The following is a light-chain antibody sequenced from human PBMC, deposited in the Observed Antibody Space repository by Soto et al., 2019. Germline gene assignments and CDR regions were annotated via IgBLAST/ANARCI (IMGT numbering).Light chain of an antibody. Sequence: EIVLTQSPGTLSLSPGERVTLSCRASQSVSSNYLAWYQQKPGQAPRLLIYGASSRATGIPDRFSGSGPGTDFTLTISRLEPEDFAVYYCQQYGNSPRYSFGQGTKLEIK. J-gene: IGKJ2*03. CDR2: GAS. CDR1: QSVSSNY. V-gene: IGKV3-20*01. CDR3: QQYGNSPRYS.